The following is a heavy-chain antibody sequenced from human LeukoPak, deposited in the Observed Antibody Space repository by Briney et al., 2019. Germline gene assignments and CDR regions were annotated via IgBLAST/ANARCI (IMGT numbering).Heavy chain of an antibody. CDR1: GYSISSGYF. J-gene: IGHJ4*02. CDR3: ARVHLSSWYLNY. D-gene: IGHD6-13*01. Sequence: SETLSLTCTVSGYSISSGYFWGWIRQPPGEGLEWIGNVHHSGRTYYNPSLKSRVTISVDTSKNQFSLKLSSVTAADTAVYYCARVHLSSWYLNYWGQGTLVTVSS. CDR2: VHHSGRT. V-gene: IGHV4-38-2*02.